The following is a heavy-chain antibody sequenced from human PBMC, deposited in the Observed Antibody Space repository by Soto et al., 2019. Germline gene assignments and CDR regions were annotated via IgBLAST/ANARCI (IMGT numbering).Heavy chain of an antibody. CDR3: ARDTGRLDPFDY. J-gene: IGHJ4*02. CDR2: ISSSSSYI. Sequence: GGSLRLSCAASGFTFSSYSMNWVRQAPGKGLEWVSSISSSSSYIYYADSVKGRFTISRDNAKNSLYLQMNSLRAEDTAVYYCARDTGRLDPFDYWGQGTLVTVSS. D-gene: IGHD4-4*01. V-gene: IGHV3-21*01. CDR1: GFTFSSYS.